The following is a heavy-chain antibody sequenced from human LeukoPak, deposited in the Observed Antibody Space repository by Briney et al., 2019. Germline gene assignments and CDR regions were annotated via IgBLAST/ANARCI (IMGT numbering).Heavy chain of an antibody. V-gene: IGHV1-18*01. CDR3: ARDIATAQHQD. Sequence: ASVKVSCKTSGYIFTSYGISWVRQAPGQGLEWMGWISGYNGNTNYVQKFRGRVAMTTDTSTSTVYMDLRSLRSDDTAVYYCARDIATAQHQDWGQGTLVTVSS. D-gene: IGHD1-1*01. J-gene: IGHJ4*02. CDR1: GYIFTSYG. CDR2: ISGYNGNT.